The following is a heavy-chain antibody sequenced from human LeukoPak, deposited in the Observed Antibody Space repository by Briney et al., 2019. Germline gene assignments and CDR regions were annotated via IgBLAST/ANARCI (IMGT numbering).Heavy chain of an antibody. V-gene: IGHV1-46*01. D-gene: IGHD3-22*01. CDR3: ARLWRYYYDSSGYYSGAFDI. CDR2: INPSGGST. CDR1: GYSFTSYY. Sequence: ASVKVSCKASGYSFTSYYMHWVRQAPGQGLEWMGIINPSGGSTSYAQKFQGRVTMTRAMSTSKVYMELSSLRSEDTAVYYCARLWRYYYDSSGYYSGAFDIWGQGTMVTVSS. J-gene: IGHJ3*02.